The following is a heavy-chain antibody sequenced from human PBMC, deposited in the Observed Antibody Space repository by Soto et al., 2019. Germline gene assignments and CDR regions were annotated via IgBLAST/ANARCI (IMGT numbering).Heavy chain of an antibody. Sequence: SGPTLVNPTQTLTLTCTFSGLSLSTSGVGVGWIRQPPGKALERLPLIYWNDDKRYSPSLXXRLSIAKDTSKNQVVLTLTNMDAVDTATYDCAHRRPPTEWPSRYDFWSGYYHYWGQGTLVTVSS. CDR3: AHRRPPTEWPSRYDFWSGYYHY. V-gene: IGHV2-5*01. J-gene: IGHJ4*02. CDR2: IYWNDDK. CDR1: GLSLSTSGVG. D-gene: IGHD3-3*01.